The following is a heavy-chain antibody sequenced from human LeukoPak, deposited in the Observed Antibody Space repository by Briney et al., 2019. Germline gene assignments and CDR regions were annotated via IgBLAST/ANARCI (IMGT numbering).Heavy chain of an antibody. CDR1: GGVLHGYF. CDR3: ARPSGDILTGYYGL. CDR2: INHSGST. J-gene: IGHJ4*02. Sequence: LENLSLNFAVYGGVLHGYFRSLIPPPPGEGLGWVGRINHSGSTNYNPSLKSRVTISVDTSKNQFSLKLRSVTAADTAVYYCARPSGDILTGYYGLWGQGTLVTVSS. D-gene: IGHD3-9*01. V-gene: IGHV4-34*01.